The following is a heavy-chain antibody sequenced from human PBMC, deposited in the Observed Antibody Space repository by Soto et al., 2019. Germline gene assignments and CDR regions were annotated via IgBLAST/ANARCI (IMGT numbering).Heavy chain of an antibody. V-gene: IGHV1-69*13. CDR3: ARSQGSSTSLEIYYYYYYGMDV. CDR2: IIPISDTT. CDR1: GGTFSNYA. J-gene: IGHJ6*02. Sequence: SVKDSCKASGGTFSNYAIIWVRQAPGQGLEWMGGIIPISDTTNYAQKFQGRVTITADESTSTAYMELSSLRSEDTAVYYCARSQGSSTSLEIYYYYYYGMDVWGQGTTVTVSS. D-gene: IGHD2-2*01.